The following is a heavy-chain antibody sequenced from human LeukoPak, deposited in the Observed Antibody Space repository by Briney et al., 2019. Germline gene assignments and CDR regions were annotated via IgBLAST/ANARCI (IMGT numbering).Heavy chain of an antibody. J-gene: IGHJ4*02. CDR2: ISYDGSNK. CDR3: ARETTYYTSGSYYSHFDY. V-gene: IGHV3-30-3*01. CDR1: GFTFSSSA. Sequence: GRSLRLSCAASGFTFSSSAMHWVRQAPGKGLEWVAVISYDGSNKYYADSVKGRFTISRDNSKNTLYLQMNSLRAEDTAVYYCARETTYYTSGSYYSHFDYWGQGTLVTVSS. D-gene: IGHD3-10*01.